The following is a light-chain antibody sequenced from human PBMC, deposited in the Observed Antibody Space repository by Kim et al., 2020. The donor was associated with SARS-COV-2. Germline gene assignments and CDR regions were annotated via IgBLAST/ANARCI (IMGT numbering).Light chain of an antibody. J-gene: IGLJ2*01. Sequence: QSALTQPASVSGSPGQSITISCTGTSSDIGGYNYVSWYKRHPGKAPKLMIYDVTDRPSGVSDRFSGSKSGNTASLIISGLQADDEAHYYCSSYTNRSTVVFGGGTQLTVL. CDR1: SSDIGGYNY. CDR3: SSYTNRSTVV. V-gene: IGLV2-14*03. CDR2: DVT.